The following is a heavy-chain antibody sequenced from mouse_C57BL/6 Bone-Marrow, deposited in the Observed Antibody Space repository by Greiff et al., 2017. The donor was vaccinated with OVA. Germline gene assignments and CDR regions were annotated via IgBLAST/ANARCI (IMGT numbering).Heavy chain of an antibody. CDR1: GYTFTDYY. CDR3: ARARTMAGYDGPYGFAY. Sequence: VQLQQSGPELVKPGASVKISCKASGYTFTDYYMNWVKQSHGKSLEWIGDINPNNGGTSYNQKFKGKATLTVDKSSSTAYMELRSLTSEDSAVYYWARARTMAGYDGPYGFAYWGQGTLVTVSA. J-gene: IGHJ3*01. V-gene: IGHV1-26*01. D-gene: IGHD2-3*01. CDR2: INPNNGGT.